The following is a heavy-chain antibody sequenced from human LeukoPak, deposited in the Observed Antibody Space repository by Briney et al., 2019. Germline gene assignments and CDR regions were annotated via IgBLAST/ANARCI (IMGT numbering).Heavy chain of an antibody. V-gene: IGHV4-59*01. CDR1: GDSTSSYY. J-gene: IGHJ4*02. D-gene: IGHD3-10*01. Sequence: SETLSLTCSVSGDSTSSYYWSWIRQPPGKGLEWIGSIFYSGSTNYNPSLKSRVTISVDTSKNQFSLKLSSVTAADTAVYYCARTNYYGSGSYYPPPFDYWGQGTLVTVSS. CDR2: IFYSGST. CDR3: ARTNYYGSGSYYPPPFDY.